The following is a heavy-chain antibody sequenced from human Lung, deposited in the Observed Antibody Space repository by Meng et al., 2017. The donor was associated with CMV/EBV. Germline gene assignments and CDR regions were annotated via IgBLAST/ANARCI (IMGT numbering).Heavy chain of an antibody. Sequence: SVKVSXKASGGTFSSYAISWVRQAPGQGLEWMGGIIPIFGTASYAQKFQGRVTITTDESTSTAYMELSSLRSEDTAVYYCARGPGIAVAGLFDYWGQGTLVTVSS. CDR3: ARGPGIAVAGLFDY. J-gene: IGHJ4*02. D-gene: IGHD6-19*01. CDR1: GGTFSSYA. V-gene: IGHV1-69*05. CDR2: IIPIFGTA.